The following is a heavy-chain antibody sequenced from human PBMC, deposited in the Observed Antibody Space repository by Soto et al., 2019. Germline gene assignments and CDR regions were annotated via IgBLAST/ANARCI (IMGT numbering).Heavy chain of an antibody. J-gene: IGHJ4*02. CDR3: AKSTPSKKLWWLVRGTFVY. V-gene: IGHV3-23*01. CDR2: ISGSGGST. CDR1: GFTFSSYA. D-gene: IGHD2-21*01. Sequence: EVQLLESGGGLVQPGGSLRLFCAASGFTFSSYAMSWVRQAPGKGLEWVSAISGSGGSTYYADSVKGRFTISRDNSKNTLYLLMNSLRAEYTAVYYCAKSTPSKKLWWLVRGTFVYWGQGTLVTVSS.